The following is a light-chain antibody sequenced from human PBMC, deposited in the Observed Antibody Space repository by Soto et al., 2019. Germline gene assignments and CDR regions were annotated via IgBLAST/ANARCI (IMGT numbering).Light chain of an antibody. J-gene: IGLJ1*01. CDR1: SSDVGNYNH. CDR2: EGS. V-gene: IGLV2-23*01. Sequence: QSALTQPASVSGSSGQSITISCTGTSSDVGNYNHVSWYQHHPGKAPKLVIYEGSERPSGVSNRFSGSKSGNTASLTISGLQAEDEADYYCCSYAGDSTFYVFATGTKLTVL. CDR3: CSYAGDSTFYV.